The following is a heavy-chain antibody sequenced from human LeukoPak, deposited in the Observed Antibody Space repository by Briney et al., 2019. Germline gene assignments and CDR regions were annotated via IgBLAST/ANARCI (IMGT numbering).Heavy chain of an antibody. J-gene: IGHJ4*02. CDR3: TRYNNDHFDY. V-gene: IGHV3-33*01. CDR1: GLTSGGYG. D-gene: IGHD1-14*01. CDR2: TAYDGSRA. Sequence: GGPLSPSCEGPGLTSGGYGMHWFRKPPGKGREWVAVTAYDGSRAFYADSVKGRFNISRDNSKNTMSVQMDDLRAEDTAVYYCTRYNNDHFDYWGQGTLVTVSS.